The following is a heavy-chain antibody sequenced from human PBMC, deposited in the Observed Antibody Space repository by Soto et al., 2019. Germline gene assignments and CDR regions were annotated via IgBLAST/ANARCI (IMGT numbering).Heavy chain of an antibody. D-gene: IGHD3-10*01. CDR2: IWYDGSNK. Sequence: PGGSLRLSCAASGFTFSSYGMHWVRQAPGKGLEWVAVIWYDGSNKYYADSVKGRFTISRDNSKNTLYLQMNSLRAEDTAVYYCARDIRGAITSYGMDVWGQGTTVTVSS. CDR3: ARDIRGAITSYGMDV. J-gene: IGHJ6*02. V-gene: IGHV3-33*01. CDR1: GFTFSSYG.